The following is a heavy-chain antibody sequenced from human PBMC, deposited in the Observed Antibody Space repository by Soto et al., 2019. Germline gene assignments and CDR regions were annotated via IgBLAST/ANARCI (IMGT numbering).Heavy chain of an antibody. D-gene: IGHD6-19*01. V-gene: IGHV1-18*01. CDR1: GYTFTSYG. CDR3: ARVTSSVWHYYGMDV. CDR2: ISAYNGNT. J-gene: IGHJ6*02. Sequence: QVQLVQSGAEVKKPGASVKVSCKASGYTFTSYGISWVRQAPGHGLEWMGWISAYNGNTNYAQKLQGRVTMTTDTSTSNAYMELRSRRSDDTAVYYCARVTSSVWHYYGMDVWGQGTTVTVSS.